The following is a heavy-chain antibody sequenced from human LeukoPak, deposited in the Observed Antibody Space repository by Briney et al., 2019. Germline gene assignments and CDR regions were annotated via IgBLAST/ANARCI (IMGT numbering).Heavy chain of an antibody. CDR3: ARGHVDIVATIVTKALLFDY. V-gene: IGHV4-34*01. J-gene: IGHJ4*02. Sequence: GSLRLSCAASGFTFSSYAMSWVRQAPGKGLEWIGEINHSGSTNYNPSLKSRVTISVDTSKNQFSLKLSSVTAADTAVYYCARGHVDIVATIVTKALLFDYWGQGTLVTVSS. CDR2: INHSGST. CDR1: GFTFSSYA. D-gene: IGHD5-12*01.